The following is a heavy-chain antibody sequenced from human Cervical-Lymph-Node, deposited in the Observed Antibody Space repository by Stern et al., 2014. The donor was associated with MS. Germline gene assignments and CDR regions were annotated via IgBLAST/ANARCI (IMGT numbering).Heavy chain of an antibody. CDR3: ARVTEFLRFFYPDY. CDR2: ISYSGNT. V-gene: IGHV4-31*03. Sequence: QVQLGQSGPGLVKPSQTLSLTCTVSGGSVSSGSRYWSWIRQHPGTGLEWIGYISYSGNTYYSPSLQSRLTISMETSKNQFSLKLRSVTATDTAIYYCARVTEFLRFFYPDYWGQGTLVTVSS. CDR1: GGSVSSGSRY. J-gene: IGHJ4*02. D-gene: IGHD3-3*01.